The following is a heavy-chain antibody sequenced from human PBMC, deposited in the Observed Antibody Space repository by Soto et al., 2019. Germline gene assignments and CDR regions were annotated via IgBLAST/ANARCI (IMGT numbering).Heavy chain of an antibody. CDR3: LNCITARQAYYCMDV. D-gene: IGHD6-6*01. V-gene: IGHV3-64D*08. J-gene: IGHJ6*04. CDR2: IGSNGGST. CDR1: GFTFSSYA. Sequence: PGGSLRLSCSASGFTFSSYAMHWVRQAPGKGLEYVSAIGSNGGSTYYADSVKGRFTISRDNSKNTLYLQMSSLRAEDTAVYYCLNCITARQAYYCMDVWGKGTTVTVSS.